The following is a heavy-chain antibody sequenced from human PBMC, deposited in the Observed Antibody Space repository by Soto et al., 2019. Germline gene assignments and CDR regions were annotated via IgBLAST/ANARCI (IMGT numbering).Heavy chain of an antibody. CDR3: ARGGSYVGFDS. Sequence: QVQLQESGPGLVKPSETLSLTCTVSGCSLNSSSYYWSWIRQPPGKGLEWIGYIHYFGSTKYNPSFESRVVISGYTSKNQFSRKVPSVTAADTAKYFCARGGSYVGFDSWGQGARVTVSS. V-gene: IGHV4-61*01. CDR2: IHYFGST. D-gene: IGHD1-26*01. J-gene: IGHJ4*02. CDR1: GCSLNSSSYY.